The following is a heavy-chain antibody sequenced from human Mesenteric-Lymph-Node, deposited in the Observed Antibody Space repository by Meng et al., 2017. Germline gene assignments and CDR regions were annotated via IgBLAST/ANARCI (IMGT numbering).Heavy chain of an antibody. CDR2: IYTSGDT. V-gene: IGHV3-66*02. CDR1: GFAFSSNW. D-gene: IGHD1-26*01. J-gene: IGHJ4*02. CDR3: ARGNSGTYSFCY. Sequence: GSLKISCAASGFAFSSNWMHWVRQTPGKGLEWVSVIYTSGDTYYADSVKGRFTISRDNTKNTLYLQMNSLRPEDTAVYYCARGNSGTYSFCYWGQGSLVTVSS.